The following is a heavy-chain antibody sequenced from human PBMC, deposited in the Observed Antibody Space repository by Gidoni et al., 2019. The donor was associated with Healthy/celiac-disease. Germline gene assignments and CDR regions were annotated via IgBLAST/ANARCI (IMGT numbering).Heavy chain of an antibody. J-gene: IGHJ3*02. CDR1: GFTFDDYA. CDR3: AKDVLLTWEPFQGDAFDI. Sequence: EVQLVESGGGLVQPGRSLRLSCAASGFTFDDYALNWARQAPGKGLEGVSGISWKSGSIGYADYVKGRFTISRDNAKNSLYLQMNSLRAEDTALYYCAKDVLLTWEPFQGDAFDIWGQGTMVTVSS. CDR2: ISWKSGSI. V-gene: IGHV3-9*01. D-gene: IGHD1-26*01.